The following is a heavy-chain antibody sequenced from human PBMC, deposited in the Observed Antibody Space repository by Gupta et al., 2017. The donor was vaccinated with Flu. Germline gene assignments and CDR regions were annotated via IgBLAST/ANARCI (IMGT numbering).Heavy chain of an antibody. Sequence: KVLEWVEVMSGGSECQSIAESVRGRFTISRDNSKNPVYLQMNSLTVEDTAVYYCAREGEGAAAGRFYYYFMDVWGKGTTVTVSS. D-gene: IGHD2-15*01. CDR2: MSGGSECQ. J-gene: IGHJ6*03. V-gene: IGHV3-23*01. CDR3: AREGEGAAAGRFYYYFMDV.